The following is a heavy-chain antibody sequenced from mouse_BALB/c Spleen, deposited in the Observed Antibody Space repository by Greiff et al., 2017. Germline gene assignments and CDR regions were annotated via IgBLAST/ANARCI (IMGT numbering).Heavy chain of an antibody. D-gene: IGHD2-1*01. V-gene: IGHV1S56*01. J-gene: IGHJ2*01. CDR3: ARELYWFDY. CDR2: IYPGNVNT. CDR1: GYTFTSYY. Sequence: QVQLQQSGPELVKPGASVRISCKASGYTFTSYYIHWVKQRPGQGLEWIGWIYPGNVNTKYNEKFKGKATLTADKSSSTAYMQLSSLTSEDSAVYFCARELYWFDYWGQGTTLTVSS.